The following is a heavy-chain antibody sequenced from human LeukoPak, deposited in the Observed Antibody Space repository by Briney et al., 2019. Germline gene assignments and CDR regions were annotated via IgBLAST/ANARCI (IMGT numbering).Heavy chain of an antibody. D-gene: IGHD4-17*01. J-gene: IGHJ4*02. CDR2: INVSGGST. Sequence: TINVSGGSTFYADSVKGRFTISRDNSKNTLYLQMNSLRAEDTAVYYCAKDRSTVTSRYYWGQGTLVTVSS. V-gene: IGHV3-23*01. CDR3: AKDRSTVTSRYY.